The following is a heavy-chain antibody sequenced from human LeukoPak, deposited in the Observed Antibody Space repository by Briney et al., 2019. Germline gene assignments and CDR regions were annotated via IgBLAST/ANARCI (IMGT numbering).Heavy chain of an antibody. D-gene: IGHD3-22*01. CDR1: GYTFTSSA. J-gene: IGHJ3*02. V-gene: IGHV1-58*02. CDR2: IVVGSGNT. CDR3: AAPYYYDSSGYIPLDAFDI. Sequence: GASVKVSCKASGYTFTSSAMQWVRQARGQRLEWIGWIVVGSGNTNYAQKFQERVTITRDMSTSTAYMELSSLRSEDTAVYYCAAPYYYDSSGYIPLDAFDIWGQGTMVTVSS.